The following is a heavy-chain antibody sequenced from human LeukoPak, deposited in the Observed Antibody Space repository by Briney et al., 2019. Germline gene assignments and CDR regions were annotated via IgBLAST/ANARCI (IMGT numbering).Heavy chain of an antibody. V-gene: IGHV4-59*01. D-gene: IGHD3-3*01. CDR1: GGSISSYY. J-gene: IGHJ1*01. CDR3: ARVAGYDFWSGYYEH. Sequence: PSETLSLTCTASGGSISSYYWSWIRQPPGKGLECIGYIYYSGSTNYNPSLKSHVTISVDTSKNQFSLKRSSVTAANTPVFYCARVAGYDFWSGYYEHWGQGTLVTVSS. CDR2: IYYSGST.